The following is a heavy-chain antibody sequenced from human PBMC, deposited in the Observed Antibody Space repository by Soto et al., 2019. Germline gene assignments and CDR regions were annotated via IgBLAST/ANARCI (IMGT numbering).Heavy chain of an antibody. V-gene: IGHV3-48*02. Sequence: PGGSLRLSCAASGFTFSSYSMNWVRQAPGKGLEWVSYISSSSSTIYYADSVKGRFTISRDNAKNSLYLQMNSLRDEDTAVYYCARGEQVDYGLKPHYGMDVWGQGTTVTVS. D-gene: IGHD4-17*01. CDR3: ARGEQVDYGLKPHYGMDV. J-gene: IGHJ6*02. CDR2: ISSSSSTI. CDR1: GFTFSSYS.